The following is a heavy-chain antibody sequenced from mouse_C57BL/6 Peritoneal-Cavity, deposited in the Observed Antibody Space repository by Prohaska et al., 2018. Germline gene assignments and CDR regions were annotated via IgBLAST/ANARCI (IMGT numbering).Heavy chain of an antibody. V-gene: IGHV1-19*01. J-gene: IGHJ4*01. Sequence: KPGASVKMSCKASGYTFTDYYMNWVKQSHGKSLEWIGVINPYNGGTSYNQKFKGKATLTVDKSSSTAYMELNSLTSEDAEVYYCARVVDYEGGCYAMDYWGEGTAVTV. D-gene: IGHD2-4*01. CDR3: ARVVDYEGGCYAMDY. CDR1: GYTFTDYY. CDR2: INPYNGGT.